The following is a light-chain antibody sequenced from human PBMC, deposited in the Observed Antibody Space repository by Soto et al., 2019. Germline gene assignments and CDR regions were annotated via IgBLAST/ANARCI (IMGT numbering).Light chain of an antibody. CDR3: QQSYSTPLT. Sequence: DIQMTQSPSSLSASVGDRVTITCRASQSISSYLNWYQQKPGKAPKLLIYAASSLQSGVPSRFSGSGSGTDFTLTISTLQPEXXXTXXXQQSYSTPLTFGGGTKVEIK. V-gene: IGKV1-39*01. J-gene: IGKJ4*01. CDR1: QSISSY. CDR2: AAS.